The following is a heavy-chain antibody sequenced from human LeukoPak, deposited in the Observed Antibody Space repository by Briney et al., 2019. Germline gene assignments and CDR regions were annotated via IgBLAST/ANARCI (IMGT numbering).Heavy chain of an antibody. CDR2: IIPILGIA. CDR3: ARDVVGATFDY. Sequence: SVKVSCKASGYTFTGYYMHWVRQAPGQGLEWMGRIIPILGIANYAQKFQGRVTITADKSTSTAYMELSSLRSEDTAVYYCARDVVGATFDYWGQGTLVTVSS. V-gene: IGHV1-69*04. CDR1: GYTFTGYY. D-gene: IGHD1-26*01. J-gene: IGHJ4*02.